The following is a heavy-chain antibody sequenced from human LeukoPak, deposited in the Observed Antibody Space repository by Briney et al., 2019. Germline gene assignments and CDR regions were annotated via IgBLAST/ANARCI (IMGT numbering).Heavy chain of an antibody. CDR2: ISGSGGST. V-gene: IGHV3-23*01. CDR3: AKDGWVAFGSSWYPNWFDP. J-gene: IGHJ5*02. CDR1: GFTFSSYA. Sequence: PGGSLRLSCAASGFTFSSYALSWVRQAPGKGLEWVSGISGSGGSTYYADSVKGRFTISRDNSKNTLYLQMNSLRAEDTAAYYCAKDGWVAFGSSWYPNWFDPWGQGTLVTVSS. D-gene: IGHD6-13*01.